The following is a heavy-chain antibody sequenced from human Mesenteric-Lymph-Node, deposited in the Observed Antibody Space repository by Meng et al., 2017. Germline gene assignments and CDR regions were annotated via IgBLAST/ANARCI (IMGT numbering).Heavy chain of an antibody. CDR1: GFTFSSYE. J-gene: IGHJ6*02. CDR3: ARASDDYSNQYYYGMDV. Sequence: GESLKISCAASGFTFSSYEMNWVRQAPGKGLEWVSYISSSGSTIYYADSVKGRFTISRDNSKNTLYLQMNSLRAEDTAVYYCARASDDYSNQYYYGMDVWGQGTTVTVSS. V-gene: IGHV3-48*03. D-gene: IGHD4-11*01. CDR2: ISSSGSTI.